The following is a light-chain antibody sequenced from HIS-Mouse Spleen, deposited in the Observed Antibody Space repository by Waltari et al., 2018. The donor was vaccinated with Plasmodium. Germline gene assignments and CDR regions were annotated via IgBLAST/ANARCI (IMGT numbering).Light chain of an antibody. V-gene: IGLV2-23*01. CDR2: EGS. CDR1: SSDFGSYNL. CDR3: CSYAGSSTYV. Sequence: QSALTQPASVSGSPGQSITISCTGSSSDFGSYNLLSWYQQHPGKAPKLMIYEGSKRPSGVSNRFSGSKSGNTASLTISGLQAEDEADYYCCSYAGSSTYVFGTGTKVTVL. J-gene: IGLJ1*01.